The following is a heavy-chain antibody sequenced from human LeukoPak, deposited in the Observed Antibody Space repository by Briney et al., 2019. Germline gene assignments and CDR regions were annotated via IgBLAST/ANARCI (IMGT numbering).Heavy chain of an antibody. Sequence: GGSLRLSCAASGFTFSSYGMQWVRQAPGKGLEWVAVISYDGSNKYYADSVKGRFTISRDNSQNTLYLQMNSLRAEETAMYYCARAPGGFHGDYSPIGYWGQGTLVTVSS. CDR2: ISYDGSNK. CDR3: ARAPGGFHGDYSPIGY. J-gene: IGHJ4*02. CDR1: GFTFSSYG. D-gene: IGHD4-17*01. V-gene: IGHV3-30*03.